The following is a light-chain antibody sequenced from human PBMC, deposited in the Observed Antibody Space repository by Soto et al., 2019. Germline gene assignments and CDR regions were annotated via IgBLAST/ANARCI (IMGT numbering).Light chain of an antibody. J-gene: IGLJ2*01. CDR1: SSDVGGYNY. CDR2: DVT. Sequence: QSALPQPASVSGSPGQSITISCTGTSSDVGGYNYVSWYQQHPGKAPKLMIYDVTYRPSGVSNRFSGSKSGNTASLTISGLQAEDEADYYCSSYTSSSTVVFGGGTKLTVL. V-gene: IGLV2-14*01. CDR3: SSYTSSSTVV.